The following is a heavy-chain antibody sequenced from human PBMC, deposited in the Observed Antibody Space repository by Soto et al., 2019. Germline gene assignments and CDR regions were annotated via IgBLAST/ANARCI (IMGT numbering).Heavy chain of an antibody. Sequence: GGSLRLSCAASGFTFSSYAMSWVRQAPGKGLEWVSAISGSGGSTYYADSVQGRFTISRDNSKNTLYLQMNSLRAEDTAVYYCAKDQLVGKVAAAGTYYYYGMDVWGQGTTVTVSS. CDR3: AKDQLVGKVAAAGTYYYYGMDV. V-gene: IGHV3-23*01. CDR2: ISGSGGST. D-gene: IGHD6-13*01. CDR1: GFTFSSYA. J-gene: IGHJ6*02.